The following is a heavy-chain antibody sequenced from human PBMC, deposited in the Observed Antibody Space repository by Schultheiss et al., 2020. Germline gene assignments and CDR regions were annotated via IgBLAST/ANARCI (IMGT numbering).Heavy chain of an antibody. CDR1: GFTFSNHG. V-gene: IGHV3-30*03. J-gene: IGHJ4*02. D-gene: IGHD3-3*01. CDR3: ARDRSIFGIGEVDC. CDR2: MSYDGRKQ. Sequence: GGSLRLSCAASGFTFSNHGIHWVRQAPGKGLEWVAVMSYDGRKQYYADFVKGRFTISRDNSKNTLSLQMNSLRTDDTAVYYCARDRSIFGIGEVDCWGQGTLVTVSS.